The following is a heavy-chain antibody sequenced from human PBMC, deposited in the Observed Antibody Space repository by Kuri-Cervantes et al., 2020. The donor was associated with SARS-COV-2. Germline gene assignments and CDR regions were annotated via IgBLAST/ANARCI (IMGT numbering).Heavy chain of an antibody. Sequence: ESLKISCTVSGGSISSYYWSWTRQPPGKGLEWIGYIYYSGSTNYNPSLKSRVTISVDTSKNQFSLKLSSVTAADTAVYYCARALGRSSSGPRYGAFGIWGQGTMVTVSS. CDR1: GGSISSYY. CDR2: IYYSGST. V-gene: IGHV4-59*12. CDR3: ARALGRSSSGPRYGAFGI. J-gene: IGHJ3*02. D-gene: IGHD6-6*01.